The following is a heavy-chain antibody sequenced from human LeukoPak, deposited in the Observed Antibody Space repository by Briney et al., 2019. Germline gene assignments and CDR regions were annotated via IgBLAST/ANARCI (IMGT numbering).Heavy chain of an antibody. CDR1: GFTFSSYW. V-gene: IGHV3-74*01. D-gene: IGHD4-17*01. CDR3: ARGRTFPDYGDYGHY. CDR2: ITSDGSST. Sequence: GGSLRLSCAASGFTFSSYWMHWVRQAPGKGLVWVSRITSDGSSTSYADSVKGRFTISRDNAKNTLYLQMNSLRAEDTAVYYCARGRTFPDYGDYGHYWGQGTLVTVSS. J-gene: IGHJ4*02.